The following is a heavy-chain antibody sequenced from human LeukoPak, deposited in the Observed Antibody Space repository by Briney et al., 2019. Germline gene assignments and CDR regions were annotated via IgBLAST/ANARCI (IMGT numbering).Heavy chain of an antibody. D-gene: IGHD6-19*01. Sequence: SETLSLTCTVSGGSISSYYWSWIRQPPGKGLEWIGYIYYSGSTNYNPSLKSRVTISVDTSKNQFSLKLSSVTAADTAVYYCARSLKRGSSSGWFTGKYYFDYWGQGTLVTVSS. CDR3: ARSLKRGSSSGWFTGKYYFDY. CDR2: IYYSGST. CDR1: GGSISSYY. V-gene: IGHV4-59*08. J-gene: IGHJ4*02.